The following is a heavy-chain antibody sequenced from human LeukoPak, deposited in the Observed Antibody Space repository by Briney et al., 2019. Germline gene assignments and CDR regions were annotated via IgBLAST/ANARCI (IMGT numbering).Heavy chain of an antibody. J-gene: IGHJ4*02. Sequence: SETLSLTCTVSGGSISSYCWSWIRQPPGKGLEWIGYIYYSGSTNYNPSLKSRVTISVDTSKNQFSLKLSSVTAADTAVYYCARGVGADFDYWGQGTLVTVSS. CDR1: GGSISSYC. CDR2: IYYSGST. V-gene: IGHV4-59*01. CDR3: ARGVGADFDY. D-gene: IGHD1-26*01.